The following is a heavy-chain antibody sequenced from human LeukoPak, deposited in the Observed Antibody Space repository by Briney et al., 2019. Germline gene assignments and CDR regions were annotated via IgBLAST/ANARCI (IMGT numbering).Heavy chain of an antibody. V-gene: IGHV1-69*05. J-gene: IGHJ6*03. CDR2: IIPIFGTA. CDR3: ARAVCYYYYMDV. CDR1: GGTFSSYA. D-gene: IGHD5/OR15-5a*01. Sequence: SVKVSCKASGGTFSSYAISWVRQAPGQGLEWMGRIIPIFGTANYAQKFQGRVTITTDESTSTAYMELSSLRSEDTAVYYCARAVCYYYYMDVWGKGTTVTVSS.